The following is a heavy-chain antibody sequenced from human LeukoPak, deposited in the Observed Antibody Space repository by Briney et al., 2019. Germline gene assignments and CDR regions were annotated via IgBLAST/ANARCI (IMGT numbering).Heavy chain of an antibody. D-gene: IGHD2-2*01. Sequence: SETLSLTCTVSGGSISSYYWSWIRQPPGKGLEWIGYIYYSGSTNYNPSLKSRVTISVDTSKNQFSLKLSSVTAADTAVYYCARALGYCSSTSCYSYYYYMDVWGKGTTVTVS. CDR1: GGSISSYY. CDR2: IYYSGST. J-gene: IGHJ6*03. CDR3: ARALGYCSSTSCYSYYYYMDV. V-gene: IGHV4-59*12.